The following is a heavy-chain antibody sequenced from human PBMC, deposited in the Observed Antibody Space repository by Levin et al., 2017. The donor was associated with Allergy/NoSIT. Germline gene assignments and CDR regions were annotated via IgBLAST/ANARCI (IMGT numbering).Heavy chain of an antibody. V-gene: IGHV1-69*04. CDR3: AREGYCSSTSCYNWFDP. CDR2: IIPILGIA. D-gene: IGHD2-2*01. J-gene: IGHJ5*02. CDR1: GGTFSSYA. Sequence: KISCKASGGTFSSYAISWVRQAPGQGLEWMGRIIPILGIANYAQKFQGRVTITADKSTSTAYMELSSLRSEDTAVYYCAREGYCSSTSCYNWFDPWGQGTLVTVSS.